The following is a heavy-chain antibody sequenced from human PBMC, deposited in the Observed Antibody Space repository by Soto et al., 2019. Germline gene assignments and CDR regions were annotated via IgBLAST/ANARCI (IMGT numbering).Heavy chain of an antibody. J-gene: IGHJ6*02. D-gene: IGHD3-9*01. CDR2: IYYSGST. CDR1: GGSISSGDYY. Sequence: PSETLSLTCTVSGGSISSGDYYWSWIRQPPGKGLEWIGYIYYSGSTYYNPSLKSRVTISVDTSKNQFSLKLSPVTAADTAVYYCARDRRLRYFALADYYYYGMDVWGQGTTVTVSS. CDR3: ARDRRLRYFALADYYYYGMDV. V-gene: IGHV4-30-4*01.